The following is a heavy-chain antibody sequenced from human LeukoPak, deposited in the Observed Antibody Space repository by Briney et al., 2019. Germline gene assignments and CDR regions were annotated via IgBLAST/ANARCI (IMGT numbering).Heavy chain of an antibody. J-gene: IGHJ6*02. CDR3: ARGGGLDV. CDR2: INHNGNVN. V-gene: IGHV3-7*03. D-gene: IGHD3-16*01. CDR1: GFTFSGFW. Sequence: GGSLRLSCAVSGFTFSGFWMSWSRQAPGKGLEWVASINHNGNVNYYVDSVKGQFTISRDNAKNSLYLQMSNLRAEDTAVYFCARGGGLDVWGQGATVTVSS.